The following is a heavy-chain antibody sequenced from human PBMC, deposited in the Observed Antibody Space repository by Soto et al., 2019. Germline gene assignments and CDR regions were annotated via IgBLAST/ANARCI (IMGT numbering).Heavy chain of an antibody. V-gene: IGHV3-23*01. Sequence: GGSLRLSCAASGFTFSSYAMSWVRQAPGKGLEWVSAISGSGGSTYYADSVKGRFTISRDNSKNTLYLQMNSLRAEDTAVYYCAKDLELLWFGELIYRQKKNGMDVWGQGTTVTVSS. CDR1: GFTFSSYA. D-gene: IGHD3-10*01. J-gene: IGHJ6*02. CDR2: ISGSGGST. CDR3: AKDLELLWFGELIYRQKKNGMDV.